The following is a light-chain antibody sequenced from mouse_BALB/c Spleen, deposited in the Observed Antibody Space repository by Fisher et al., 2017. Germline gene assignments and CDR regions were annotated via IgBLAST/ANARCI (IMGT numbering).Light chain of an antibody. CDR2: SIS. CDR1: SSVSSSY. J-gene: IGKJ4*01. V-gene: IGKV4-78*01. Sequence: IVMTQSPAIMSASPGERVTMTCSASSSVSSSYLYWYQQRSGSSPKLWIYSISNLASGVPARFSGSGSGNSYSLTISSMEGEDAATYYCQQFTSSPFTFGSGTKLEIK. CDR3: QQFTSSPFT.